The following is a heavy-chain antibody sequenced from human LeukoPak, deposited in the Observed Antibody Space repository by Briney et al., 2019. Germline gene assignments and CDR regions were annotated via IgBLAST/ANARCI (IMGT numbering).Heavy chain of an antibody. CDR1: GFTFSSYA. V-gene: IGHV4-59*01. D-gene: IGHD1-26*01. Sequence: GSLRLSCAASGFTFSSYAMSWVRQAPGKGLEWLGYIYYSGSTNYNPSLKSRVTISVDTSKNQFSLKLSSVTAADTAVYYCARYSYSGSPYYFDYWGQGTLVTVSS. CDR3: ARYSYSGSPYYFDY. CDR2: IYYSGST. J-gene: IGHJ4*02.